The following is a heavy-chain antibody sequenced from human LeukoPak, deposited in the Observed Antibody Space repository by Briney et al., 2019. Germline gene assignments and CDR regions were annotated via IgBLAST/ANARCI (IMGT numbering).Heavy chain of an antibody. CDR2: ISSSSSYI. V-gene: IGHV3-21*01. CDR3: ARVRSGYEPFDY. Sequence: PGGSLRLSCAASGFTFSSYSMNWVRQAPGKGLEWVSSISSSSSYIYYADSVKGRFTISRDNAKNSLYLQMNSLRAEDTAVYYCARVRSGYEPFDYWGQGTLVTVSS. J-gene: IGHJ4*02. CDR1: GFTFSSYS. D-gene: IGHD5-12*01.